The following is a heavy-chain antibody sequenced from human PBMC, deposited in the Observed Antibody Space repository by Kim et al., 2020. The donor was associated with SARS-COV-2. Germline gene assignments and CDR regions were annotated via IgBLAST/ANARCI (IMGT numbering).Heavy chain of an antibody. J-gene: IGHJ4*02. Sequence: YYAESVKGRLTIPRDNVKNSLYLQMNGLRDEDTAVYYCARNGVGSGWPFDYWGQGTLVTVSS. D-gene: IGHD6-19*01. V-gene: IGHV3-48*02. CDR3: ARNGVGSGWPFDY.